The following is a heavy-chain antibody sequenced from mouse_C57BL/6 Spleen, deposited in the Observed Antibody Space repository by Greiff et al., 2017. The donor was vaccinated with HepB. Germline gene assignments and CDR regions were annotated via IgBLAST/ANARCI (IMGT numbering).Heavy chain of an antibody. Sequence: EVQLQQSGPELVKPGASVKISCKASGYTFTDYYMNWVKQSHGKSLEWIGDINPNNGGTSYNKKFKGKATLTVDKSSSTAYMELRSRTSADSAGDYCARGGAVGSPVYFDVWGTGTTVTVAS. V-gene: IGHV1-26*01. CDR3: ARGGAVGSPVYFDV. CDR2: INPNNGGT. J-gene: IGHJ1*03. CDR1: GYTFTDYY. D-gene: IGHD6-1*01.